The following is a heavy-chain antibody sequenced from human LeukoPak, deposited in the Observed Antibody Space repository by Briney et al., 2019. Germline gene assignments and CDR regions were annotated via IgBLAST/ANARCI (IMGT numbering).Heavy chain of an antibody. CDR2: IIPIFGTA. D-gene: IGHD5-12*01. V-gene: IGHV1-69*05. Sequence: ASVKVSCKASGGTFSSYAISWVRQAPGQGLEWMGGIIPIFGTANYAQKFQGRVTITTDESTSTAYVELSSLRSEDTAVYYCARTRGYSGCLDYWGQGTLVTVSS. J-gene: IGHJ4*02. CDR3: ARTRGYSGCLDY. CDR1: GGTFSSYA.